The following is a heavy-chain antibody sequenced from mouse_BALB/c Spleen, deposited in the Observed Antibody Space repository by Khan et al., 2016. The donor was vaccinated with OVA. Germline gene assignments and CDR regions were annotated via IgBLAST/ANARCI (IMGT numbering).Heavy chain of an antibody. CDR2: ILPGTGNT. CDR3: ARPYYADY. J-gene: IGHJ2*01. D-gene: IGHD2-10*01. Sequence: VQLQESGAELMKPGASVKISCKATGYSFRSYWMEWVKQRPGHGLEWIGEILPGTGNTNYNEKFKGKATFTADTSSNTAYMQLSSLTSEDSAVYYCARPYYADYWGQGTTLSVSS. CDR1: GYSFRSYW. V-gene: IGHV1-9*01.